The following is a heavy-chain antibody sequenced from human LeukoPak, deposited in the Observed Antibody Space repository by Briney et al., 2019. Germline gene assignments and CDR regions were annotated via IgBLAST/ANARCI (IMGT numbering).Heavy chain of an antibody. CDR1: GASMRSSAYY. D-gene: IGHD3-22*01. V-gene: IGHV4-39*01. Sequence: SETLSLTCNVSGASMRSSAYYWGWIRQPPGEGLEWIGTINYSGSTYYTPSLKSRVTMSVDTSKNQLSLQLSSVNAADTALYYCASAPYYYDDSGYYLFNHWGQGTLVTVSS. CDR3: ASAPYYYDDSGYYLFNH. CDR2: INYSGST. J-gene: IGHJ4*02.